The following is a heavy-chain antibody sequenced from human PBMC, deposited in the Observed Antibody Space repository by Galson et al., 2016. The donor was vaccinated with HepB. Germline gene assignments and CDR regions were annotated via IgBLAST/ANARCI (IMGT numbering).Heavy chain of an antibody. CDR1: GFSLTTPGVG. CDR2: ILYSGNT. D-gene: IGHD5-18*01. V-gene: IGHV4-61*08. J-gene: IGHJ4*02. Sequence: LVKPTQTLTLTCTFSGFSLTTPGVGVGWVRQPPGKALEWIGYILYSGNTNYNPSLWSRVTISLDTSRNQFSLNLRSVTAADTAVYYCASPIHLWALEYWGQGTLVTVSS. CDR3: ASPIHLWALEY.